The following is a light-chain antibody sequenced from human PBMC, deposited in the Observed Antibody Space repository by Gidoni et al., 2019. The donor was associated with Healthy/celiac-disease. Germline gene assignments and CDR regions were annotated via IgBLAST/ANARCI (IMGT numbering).Light chain of an antibody. CDR3: QQYYSTPRT. CDR2: WAS. CDR1: QSVLYSSNNKNY. J-gene: IGKJ4*01. V-gene: IGKV4-1*01. Sequence: DIVMTQSPDPLAVSLGERATINCKSSQSVLYSSNNKNYLAGYQQKPGQPPKLLIYWASTRESGVPDQFSGSGSGTDFTLTISSLQAEDVAVYYCQQYYSTPRTFXGXTKVEIK.